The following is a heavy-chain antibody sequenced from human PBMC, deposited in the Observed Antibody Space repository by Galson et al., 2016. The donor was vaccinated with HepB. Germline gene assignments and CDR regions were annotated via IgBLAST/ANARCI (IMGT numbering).Heavy chain of an antibody. Sequence: SLRLSCAASGFTFSSYSMNWVRQAPGKGLVWVSYISSSSSTIYYADPVKGRSTIAKDNAKNSLHLQMNSLRDEDAAVYYCARRGRYCMSTSCYADYWGQGTLVTVSS. V-gene: IGHV3-48*02. CDR3: ARRGRYCMSTSCYADY. D-gene: IGHD2-2*01. CDR1: GFTFSSYS. J-gene: IGHJ4*02. CDR2: ISSSSSTI.